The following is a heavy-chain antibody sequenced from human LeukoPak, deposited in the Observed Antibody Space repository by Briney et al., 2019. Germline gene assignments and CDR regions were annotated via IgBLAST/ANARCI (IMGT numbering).Heavy chain of an antibody. CDR1: GYSITSYW. J-gene: IGHJ4*02. Sequence: GEAQKISCKGSGYSITSYWIGWVHPPAGNGLERMGIIDPGDSDTSSSPSLQGQVTISADKSISTAYLQWGRLQASNTAMYYCARAFLDSGTLDYWGQGTLVTVSS. D-gene: IGHD1-26*01. CDR2: IDPGDSDT. V-gene: IGHV5-51*07. CDR3: ARAFLDSGTLDY.